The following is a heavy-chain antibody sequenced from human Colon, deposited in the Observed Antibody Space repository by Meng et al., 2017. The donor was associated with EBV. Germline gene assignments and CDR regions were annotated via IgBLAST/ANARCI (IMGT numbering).Heavy chain of an antibody. D-gene: IGHD2-21*02. CDR3: ARVGAYCGGDCYHPR. J-gene: IGHJ4*02. CDR1: GGSLSSRNW. Sequence: QAELKGWGPGLGKPSGTLSLTCAASGGSLSSRNWWSWVRQPPGKGLEWIGEIYHSGSTNYNPSLKSRVTISVDESKNQFSLRLSSVTAADTAVYYCARVGAYCGGDCYHPRWGQGTLVTVSS. V-gene: IGHV4-4*02. CDR2: IYHSGST.